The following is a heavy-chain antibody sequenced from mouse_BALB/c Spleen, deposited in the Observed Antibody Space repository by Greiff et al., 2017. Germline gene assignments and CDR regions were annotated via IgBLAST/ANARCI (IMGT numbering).Heavy chain of an antibody. V-gene: IGHV5-17*02. J-gene: IGHJ3*01. CDR3: AREGSSYGAWFAY. CDR1: GFTFSSFG. CDR2: ISSGSSTI. D-gene: IGHD1-1*01. Sequence: EVKLVESGGGLVQPGGSRKLSCAASGFTFSSFGMHWVRQAPEKGLEWVAYISSGSSTIYYADTVKGRFTISRDNPKNTLFLQMTSLRSEDTAMYYCAREGSSYGAWFAYWGQGTLVTVSA.